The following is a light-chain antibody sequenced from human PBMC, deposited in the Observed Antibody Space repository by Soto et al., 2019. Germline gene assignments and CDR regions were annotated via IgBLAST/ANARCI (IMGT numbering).Light chain of an antibody. Sequence: EIVLTQSPGTLSLSPGERATLSCRASQSVSSSYLAWYQQKPGQAPRLLIYGASSRATGIPDRFSGSGSGTDFTLTISRLEPEDFAVYYCQQYGSSTGTVGQGTKV. CDR3: QQYGSSTGT. V-gene: IGKV3-20*01. CDR2: GAS. J-gene: IGKJ1*01. CDR1: QSVSSSY.